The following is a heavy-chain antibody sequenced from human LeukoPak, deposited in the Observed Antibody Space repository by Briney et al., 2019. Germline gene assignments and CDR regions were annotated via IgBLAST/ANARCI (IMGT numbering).Heavy chain of an antibody. V-gene: IGHV3-66*01. J-gene: IGHJ4*02. D-gene: IGHD3-22*01. CDR1: GFTVSSNY. CDR2: IYSGGST. Sequence: PGGSLRLSCAASGFTVSSNYMSWVRQAPGKGLEWVSVIYSGGSTYYADSVKGRFTISRDNSKNTLYLQMDSLRVEDTAVYYCARDADTNSRYSQFDYWGQGTLVTVSS. CDR3: ARDADTNSRYSQFDY.